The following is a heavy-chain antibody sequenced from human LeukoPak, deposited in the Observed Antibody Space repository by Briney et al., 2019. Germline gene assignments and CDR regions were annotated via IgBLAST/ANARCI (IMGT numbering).Heavy chain of an antibody. CDR3: ARIYSSSWFLNWFDP. J-gene: IGHJ5*02. CDR1: GGLISISTYY. CDR2: IYYSGTT. V-gene: IGHV4-39*07. Sequence: SETLSLTCTVSGGLISISTYYWGWIRQPPGKGLEWIGSIYYSGTTHYNPSLKSRVTIAVDTSKNQFSLKLISVTAADTAVYYCARIYSSSWFLNWFDPWGQGTLVTVSS. D-gene: IGHD6-13*01.